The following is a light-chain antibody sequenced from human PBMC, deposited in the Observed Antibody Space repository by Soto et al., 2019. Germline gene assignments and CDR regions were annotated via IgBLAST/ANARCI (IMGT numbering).Light chain of an antibody. V-gene: IGKV3D-20*01. J-gene: IGKJ1*01. CDR3: QQYGSSRT. CDR2: DAS. CDR1: QSVGSSY. Sequence: VITQSPATLSVSPGERATLSCRASQSVGSSYLAWYQQKPGLAHRLVIYDASNRATGIPDRFSGSGSGTEFTLTISRLEPEDFAVYYCQQYGSSRTFGQGTKVDIK.